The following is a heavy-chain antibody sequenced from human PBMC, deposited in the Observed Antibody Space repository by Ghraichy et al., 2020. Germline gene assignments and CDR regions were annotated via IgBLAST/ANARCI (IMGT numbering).Heavy chain of an antibody. D-gene: IGHD3-10*02. V-gene: IGHV3-43*01. Sequence: GGSLRLSCAASGFTFDDYTMHWVRQAPGKGLEWVSLISWDGGSTYYADSVKGRFTISRDNSKNSLYLQMNSLRTEDTALYYCICSGSTGGMDVWGQGTTVTVSS. CDR3: ICSGSTGGMDV. J-gene: IGHJ6*02. CDR2: ISWDGGST. CDR1: GFTFDDYT.